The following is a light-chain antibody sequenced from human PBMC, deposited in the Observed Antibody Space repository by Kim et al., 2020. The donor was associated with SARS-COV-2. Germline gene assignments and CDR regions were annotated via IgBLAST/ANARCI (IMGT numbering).Light chain of an antibody. J-gene: IGKJ1*01. CDR1: QRISTW. V-gene: IGKV1-5*01. CDR2: DVS. Sequence: SASVGDRVTITCRASQRISTWLAWYQQKPGKAPKLLIYDVSTLENGVPPRFSGSGSGTEFTLTISSLQPDDFATYFCQQYNSYSTFGQGTKVEIK. CDR3: QQYNSYST.